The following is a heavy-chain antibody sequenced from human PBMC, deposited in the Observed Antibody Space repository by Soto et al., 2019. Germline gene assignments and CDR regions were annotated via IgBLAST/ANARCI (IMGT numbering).Heavy chain of an antibody. CDR1: GFTFNNYA. D-gene: IGHD6-13*01. V-gene: IGHV3-23*01. Sequence: DVQLLESGGGLVQPGGSLRLSCAASGFTFNNYAINWVRQSPGKGLEWVSVISGSAGSTYYADSVKGRFTITRDNSKNTLYLQMSSLRVEDTAVYYCAKAGGAAGTVHYFDYWGQGTLVTVSS. CDR2: ISGSAGST. J-gene: IGHJ4*02. CDR3: AKAGGAAGTVHYFDY.